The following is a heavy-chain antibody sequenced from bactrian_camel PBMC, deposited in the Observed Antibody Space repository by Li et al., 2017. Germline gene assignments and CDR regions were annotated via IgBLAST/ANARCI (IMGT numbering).Heavy chain of an antibody. D-gene: IGHD1*01. Sequence: HVQLVESGGGSVQAGGSLRLSCTGSGFTLSANHVAWFRQTPGYEREGVAGIFGTETYYTDSVLGRFTITQEKETVILQMNDLKPEDTAVYYCGAHYPGFDYSGECDLDFPYSGRGTQVTVS. V-gene: IGHV3S63*01. J-gene: IGHJ6*01. CDR2: IFGTET. CDR3: GAHYPGFDYSGECDLDFPY. CDR1: GFTLSANH.